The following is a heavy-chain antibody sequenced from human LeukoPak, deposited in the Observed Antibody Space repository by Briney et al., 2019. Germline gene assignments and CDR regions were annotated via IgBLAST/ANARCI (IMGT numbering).Heavy chain of an antibody. V-gene: IGHV3-21*01. Sequence: GGSLRLSCAGSGFTFRSYSMNWVRQAPGKGLEWVSSISSSNNYIYYADSVKGRFTISRDNSKNTLYLQMNSLRAEDTAVYYCARGESFNYDFWSGYLDWGQGTLVTVSS. J-gene: IGHJ4*02. CDR3: ARGESFNYDFWSGYLD. CDR1: GFTFRSYS. D-gene: IGHD3-3*01. CDR2: ISSSNNYI.